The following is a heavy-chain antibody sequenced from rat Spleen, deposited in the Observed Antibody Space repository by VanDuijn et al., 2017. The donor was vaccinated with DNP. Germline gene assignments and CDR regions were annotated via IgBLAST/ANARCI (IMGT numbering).Heavy chain of an antibody. J-gene: IGHJ2*01. D-gene: IGHD1-6*01. V-gene: IGHV3-1*01. Sequence: EVQLQESGPGLVKPSQSLSLTCSVTDYSITSNFWGWIRKFPGNKMEWMAYISYSGTIGYNPSLRSRISITRDTSKNQFFLQLNSVTAEDTATYYCARGIIRFDYWGQGVMVTVSS. CDR1: DYSITSNF. CDR2: ISYSGTI. CDR3: ARGIIRFDY.